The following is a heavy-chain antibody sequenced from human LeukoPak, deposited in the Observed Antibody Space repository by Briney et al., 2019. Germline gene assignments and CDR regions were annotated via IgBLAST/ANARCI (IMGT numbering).Heavy chain of an antibody. V-gene: IGHV3-30-3*01. CDR3: ARDSGGWYRIDY. D-gene: IGHD6-19*01. Sequence: GGSLRLSCAASGFTFSSHAMHWVRQAPGKGLEWVAVISYDGSNKYYADSVKGRFTISRDNSKNTLYLQMNSLRAEDTAVYYCARDSGGWYRIDYWGQGTLVTVSS. J-gene: IGHJ4*02. CDR2: ISYDGSNK. CDR1: GFTFSSHA.